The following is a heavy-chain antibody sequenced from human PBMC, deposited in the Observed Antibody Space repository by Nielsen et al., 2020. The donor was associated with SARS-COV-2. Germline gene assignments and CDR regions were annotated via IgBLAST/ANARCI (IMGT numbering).Heavy chain of an antibody. Sequence: GSLRLSCTVSGGSISSYYWSWIRQPPGKGLEWIGYIYYSGSTNYNPSLKSRVTISVDTSKNQFSLKLSSVTAADTAVYYCARCVRDYYYMDVWGKGTTVTVSS. CDR3: ARCVRDYYYMDV. J-gene: IGHJ6*03. CDR2: IYYSGST. CDR1: GGSISSYY. V-gene: IGHV4-59*01.